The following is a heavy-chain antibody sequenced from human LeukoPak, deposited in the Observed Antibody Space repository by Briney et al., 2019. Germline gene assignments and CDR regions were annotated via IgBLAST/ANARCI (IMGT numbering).Heavy chain of an antibody. CDR1: GFTFSSYA. CDR2: ISGSGGSA. CDR3: AKDRSGSYAELFDY. D-gene: IGHD1-26*01. Sequence: GGSLRLSCAASGFTFSSYAMSWVRQPPGKGLEWVSAISGSGGSAYYADSVKGRFTISRDNSKNTLYLQMNSLRAEDTAVYYCAKDRSGSYAELFDYWGQGTLVTVSS. V-gene: IGHV3-23*01. J-gene: IGHJ4*02.